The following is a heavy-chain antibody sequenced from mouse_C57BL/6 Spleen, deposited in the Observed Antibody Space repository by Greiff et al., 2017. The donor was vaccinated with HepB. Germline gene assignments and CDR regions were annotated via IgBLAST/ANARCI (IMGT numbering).Heavy chain of an antibody. CDR1: GYSITSGYY. CDR3: ARWGNGYYAMDY. J-gene: IGHJ4*01. CDR2: ISYDGSN. D-gene: IGHD2-1*01. V-gene: IGHV3-6*01. Sequence: VQLKESGPGLVKPSQSLSLTCSVTGYSITSGYYWNWIRQFPGNKLEWMGYISYDGSNNYNPSLKNRISITRDTSKNQFFLKLNSVTTEDTATYYCARWGNGYYAMDYWGQGTSVTVSS.